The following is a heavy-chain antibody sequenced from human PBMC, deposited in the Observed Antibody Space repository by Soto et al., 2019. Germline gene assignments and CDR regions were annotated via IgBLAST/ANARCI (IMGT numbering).Heavy chain of an antibody. CDR2: IKYDDSEK. CDR1: GLTIDTYW. V-gene: IGHV3-7*05. CDR3: AAWSRSHWFDY. J-gene: IGHJ4*02. Sequence: VQLVESGGDSVQPGGSLRLSCLVSGLTIDTYWMGWVRQFPDKGLEWVANIKYDDSEKPYMDSVEGRFTISRDNAKNTLFLQMNRRRVEDTAVYYCAAWSRSHWFDYWGRGTLVTVSS. D-gene: IGHD1-1*01.